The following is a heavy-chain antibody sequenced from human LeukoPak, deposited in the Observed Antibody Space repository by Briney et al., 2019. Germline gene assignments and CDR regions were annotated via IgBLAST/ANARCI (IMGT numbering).Heavy chain of an antibody. CDR1: DDSITMYY. J-gene: IGHJ6*03. CDR3: ARGRVSSSTWYSTYYYYFYMDV. Sequence: PWETLSLTCSVSDDSITMYYWSWIRQPPGKGLEWIGYVDHTGSTKFNPSLNGRVSISRGTTNHLFSLRLRSVTAAETAVYFCARGRVSSSTWYSTYYYYFYMDVWGKGTTVTVSS. V-gene: IGHV4-59*01. D-gene: IGHD1-1*01. CDR2: VDHTGST.